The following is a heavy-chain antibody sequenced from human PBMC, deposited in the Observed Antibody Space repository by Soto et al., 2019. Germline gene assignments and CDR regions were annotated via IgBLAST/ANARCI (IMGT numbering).Heavy chain of an antibody. CDR1: GYTFTSYA. D-gene: IGHD3-10*01. Sequence: VKVSCKASGYTFTSYAMHWVRQAPGQRLEWMGWINAGNGNTKYSQNFQGRVTITRDTSASTVYMELSSLRSEDTAVYYCAGEKLARVRGALQDRFDPWGEGTLVTV. CDR3: AGEKLARVRGALQDRFDP. J-gene: IGHJ5*02. V-gene: IGHV1-3*01. CDR2: INAGNGNT.